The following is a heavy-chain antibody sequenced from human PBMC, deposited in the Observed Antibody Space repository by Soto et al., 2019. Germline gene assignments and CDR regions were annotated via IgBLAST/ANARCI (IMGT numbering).Heavy chain of an antibody. J-gene: IGHJ5*02. D-gene: IGHD1-1*01. CDR3: GAPCSTTYCSAWLAP. V-gene: IGHV4-39*01. CDR1: GSSIGSSRYY. Sequence: WEPLSLTCRVSGSSIGSSRYYFGWIRQPPGKGLGWIGSLYYTGTTYYNSSLKSRVTISADKSQNQFSLRVSSVTAADTAAYYCGAPCSTTYCSAWLAPWAEGTRVTVS. CDR2: LYYTGTT.